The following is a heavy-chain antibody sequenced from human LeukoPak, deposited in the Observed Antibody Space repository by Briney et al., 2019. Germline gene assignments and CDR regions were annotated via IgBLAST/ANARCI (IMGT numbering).Heavy chain of an antibody. CDR1: GFTFSSYA. D-gene: IGHD5-18*01. Sequence: GGSLRLSCAASGFTFSSYAMRWVRQAPGKGLEWVSAISGSGGSTYYADSVKGRFTISRDNSKNTLYLQMNSLRAEDTAVYYCAKGSGFGYSYGYYFDYWGQGTLVTVSS. CDR3: AKGSGFGYSYGYYFDY. J-gene: IGHJ4*02. CDR2: ISGSGGST. V-gene: IGHV3-23*01.